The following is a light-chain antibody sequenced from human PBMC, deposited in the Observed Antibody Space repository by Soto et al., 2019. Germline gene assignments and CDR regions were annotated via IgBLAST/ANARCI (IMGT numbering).Light chain of an antibody. CDR1: SSDVGGYNY. CDR3: SSYAGSNNLV. CDR2: EVS. J-gene: IGLJ2*01. Sequence: QSVLTQPPSASGSPGQSVTISCTGTSSDVGGYNYVSWYQQHTGKAPKLMIYEVSKRPSGVPDRFSGSKSGNTASLTVSGLQAEDEADYYCSSYAGSNNLVFGGGTKHRP. V-gene: IGLV2-8*01.